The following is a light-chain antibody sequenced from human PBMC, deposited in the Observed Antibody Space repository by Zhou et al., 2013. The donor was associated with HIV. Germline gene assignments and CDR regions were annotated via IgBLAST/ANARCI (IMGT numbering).Light chain of an antibody. Sequence: DIQMTQSPSSLSASVGDRVTIACQASQDISNYLHWYQQKPGKAPKLLIYDASNVEAGVPSRFSGSGSGTDFTFTISSLQPEDLATYYCQQYDTLPLTFGGGTKVEIK. J-gene: IGKJ4*01. CDR1: QDISNY. CDR2: DAS. V-gene: IGKV1-33*01. CDR3: QQYDTLPLT.